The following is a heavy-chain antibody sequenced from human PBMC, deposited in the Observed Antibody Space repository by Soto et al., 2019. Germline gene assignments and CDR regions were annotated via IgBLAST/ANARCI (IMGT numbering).Heavy chain of an antibody. CDR2: ISGGGSGA. Sequence: EVQLLESGGGLVQPGGSLRLSCKASGFTFSTNAMTWVPQAPGKGLEWLSGISGGGSGAYYADSVKGRFTVSRANSNNTLFLQMDSLRVEDTAVYYCAIDLWWYTHWGQGTLVTVSS. CDR3: AIDLWWYTH. CDR1: GFTFSTNA. J-gene: IGHJ4*02. V-gene: IGHV3-23*01. D-gene: IGHD2-15*01.